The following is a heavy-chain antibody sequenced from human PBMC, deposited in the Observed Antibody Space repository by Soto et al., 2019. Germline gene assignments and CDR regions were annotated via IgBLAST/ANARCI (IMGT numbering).Heavy chain of an antibody. CDR1: GGTFSSYT. CDR3: AREPSQQLVPQSNWFDP. Sequence: SVKVSCKASGGTFSSYTISWVRQAPGQGLEWMGRIIPILGIANYAQKFQGRVTITADKSTSTAYMELSSLRSEDTAVYYCAREPSQQLVPQSNWFDPWGQGTLVTVSS. CDR2: IIPILGIA. D-gene: IGHD6-13*01. V-gene: IGHV1-69*04. J-gene: IGHJ5*02.